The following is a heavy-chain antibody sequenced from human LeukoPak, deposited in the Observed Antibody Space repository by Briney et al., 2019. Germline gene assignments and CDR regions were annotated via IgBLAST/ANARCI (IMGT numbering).Heavy chain of an antibody. J-gene: IGHJ5*02. V-gene: IGHV3-21*01. Sequence: GGSLRLSCAASGFTFSSYSMNWVRQAPGKGLEWVSSISSSSSYIYYADSVKGRFTISRDNAKNSLYLQMNSLRAEDTAVYYWARDKIGTSHNWFDPWGQGTLVTVSS. CDR2: ISSSSSYI. CDR1: GFTFSSYS. CDR3: ARDKIGTSHNWFDP. D-gene: IGHD2-2*01.